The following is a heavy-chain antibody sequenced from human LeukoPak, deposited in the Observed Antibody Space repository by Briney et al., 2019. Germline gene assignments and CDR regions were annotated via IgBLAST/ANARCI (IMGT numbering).Heavy chain of an antibody. CDR1: GYTFTSYY. Sequence: ASVKVSCKASGYTFTSYYMHWVRQAPGQGLEWMGIINPSGGSTSYAQKFQGRVTMTRDTSTSTVYMELGSLRSEDTAVYYCARDSVVRGFRGYNWFDPWGQGTLVTVSA. CDR3: ARDSVVRGFRGYNWFDP. D-gene: IGHD3-10*01. J-gene: IGHJ5*02. V-gene: IGHV1-46*01. CDR2: INPSGGST.